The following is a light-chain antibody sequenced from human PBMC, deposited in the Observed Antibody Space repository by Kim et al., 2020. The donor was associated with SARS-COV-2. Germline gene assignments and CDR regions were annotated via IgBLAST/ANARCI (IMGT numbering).Light chain of an antibody. J-gene: IGLJ3*02. CDR1: SNNVGDEG. CDR3: SAWDRSLSAWV. Sequence: TAPLTCTGNSNNVGDEGAAWLQQHQGHPPKLLSYRNNNRPSGISERLSASKSGNTASLTITGLQPEDEADYYCSAWDRSLSAWVFGGGTQLTVL. V-gene: IGLV10-54*01. CDR2: RNN.